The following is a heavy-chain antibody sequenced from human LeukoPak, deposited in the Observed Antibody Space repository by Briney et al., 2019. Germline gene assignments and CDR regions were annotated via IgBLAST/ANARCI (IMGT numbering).Heavy chain of an antibody. V-gene: IGHV4-59*10. CDR3: ARGPRGSSSWFSSYWYFDL. CDR2: IYTSGST. D-gene: IGHD6-13*01. J-gene: IGHJ2*01. Sequence: SETLSLTCAVYGGSFSSYYWSWIRQPAGKGLEWIGRIYTSGSTNYNPSLKSRVTMSVDTSKNQFSLKLSSVTAADTAVYYCARGPRGSSSWFSSYWYFDLWGRGTLVTVSS. CDR1: GGSFSSYY.